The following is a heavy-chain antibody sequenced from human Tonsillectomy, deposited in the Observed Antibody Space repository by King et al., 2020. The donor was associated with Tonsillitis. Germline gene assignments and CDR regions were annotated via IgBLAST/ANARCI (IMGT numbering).Heavy chain of an antibody. V-gene: IGHV3-53*01. Sequence: VQLVGSGGDLIQPGGSLRLPCAASGFTVGSNYMSWVRKAPGKGLEGVSVIYRGGSTYYADSVKGRFTISRDNSKNTLYLQMNSLRAEDTAVYYCARGGVCNCSGGSCYPLLSFDYWGPGTRVTVSS. J-gene: IGHJ4*02. CDR2: IYRGGST. CDR1: GFTVGSNY. CDR3: ARGGVCNCSGGSCYPLLSFDY. D-gene: IGHD2-15*01.